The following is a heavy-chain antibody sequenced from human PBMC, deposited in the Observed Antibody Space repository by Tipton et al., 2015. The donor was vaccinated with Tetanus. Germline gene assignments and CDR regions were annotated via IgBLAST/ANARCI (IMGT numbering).Heavy chain of an antibody. V-gene: IGHV3-21*01. CDR2: ISSSSRYT. CDR3: ARGMAEASNCGGDCYSDY. D-gene: IGHD2-21*02. Sequence: SLRLSCAASGFTLSRYTLNWVRQAPGKGLEWVSSISSSSRYTYYADSVKGRFTISRDNAKNSLYLQMISLRAEDTAVHSCARGMAEASNCGGDCYSDYWGQGTLVTVSS. J-gene: IGHJ4*02. CDR1: GFTLSRYT.